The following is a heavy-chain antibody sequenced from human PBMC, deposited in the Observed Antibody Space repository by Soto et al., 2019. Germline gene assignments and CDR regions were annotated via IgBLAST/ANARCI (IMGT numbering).Heavy chain of an antibody. Sequence: QVQLVESGGGVVQPGRSLRLSCAASGFTFSSYGMHWVRQAPGKGLEWVAVIWYDGSNKYYADSVKGRFTISRDNSKNTLYLQMNSLRAEDTAVYYCARDWDPTMIGGYYFDYWGQGTLVTVSS. CDR2: IWYDGSNK. V-gene: IGHV3-33*01. J-gene: IGHJ4*02. D-gene: IGHD3-22*01. CDR1: GFTFSSYG. CDR3: ARDWDPTMIGGYYFDY.